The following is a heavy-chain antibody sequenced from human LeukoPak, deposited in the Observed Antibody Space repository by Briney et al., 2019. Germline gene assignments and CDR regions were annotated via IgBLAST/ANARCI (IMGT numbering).Heavy chain of an antibody. D-gene: IGHD3-22*01. J-gene: IGHJ4*02. V-gene: IGHV3-21*01. Sequence: GGSLRLSCAASGFTFTSYSMNWVRQAQGKGLEWVSCISSSGNYIYYADSVKGRFTISRDNARNSLYLQMNSLRAEDTAVYYCARGGRGTIMIVVAALDYWGQGTLVTVSS. CDR3: ARGGRGTIMIVVAALDY. CDR1: GFTFTSYS. CDR2: ISSSGNYI.